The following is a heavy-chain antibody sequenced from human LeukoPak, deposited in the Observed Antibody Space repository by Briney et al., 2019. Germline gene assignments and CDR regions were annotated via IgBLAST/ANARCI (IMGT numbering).Heavy chain of an antibody. CDR3: AKAQASGWFSRGNWFDP. J-gene: IGHJ5*02. V-gene: IGHV3-23*01. Sequence: GGSLRLSCAASGFTFSSYAMSWVRQAPGKGLEWVSAISGSGGSTYYADSVKGRFTISRDNSKNTLYLQMNSLRAEDTAVYYCAKAQASGWFSRGNWFDPWGQGTLVTVSS. D-gene: IGHD6-19*01. CDR2: ISGSGGST. CDR1: GFTFSSYA.